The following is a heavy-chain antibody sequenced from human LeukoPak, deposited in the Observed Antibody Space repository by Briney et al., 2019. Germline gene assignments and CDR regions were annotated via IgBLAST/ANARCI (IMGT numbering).Heavy chain of an antibody. CDR2: LNNGGDI. D-gene: IGHD3-22*01. Sequence: PSETLSLTCTVSGGSISNNYWSWIRQPPGKALEWIGNLNNGGDINYSPSLKSRVAIRRDTSENQFSLHLTSVTAADTAQYYCARTNHYFDSYGYPSSYYLDSWGQGILATVSS. CDR1: GGSISNNY. J-gene: IGHJ4*02. CDR3: ARTNHYFDSYGYPSSYYLDS. V-gene: IGHV4-59*01.